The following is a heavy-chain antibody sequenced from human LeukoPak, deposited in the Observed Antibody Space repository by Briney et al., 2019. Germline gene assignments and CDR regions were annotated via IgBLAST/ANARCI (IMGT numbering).Heavy chain of an antibody. CDR3: AREELERPAALDY. CDR2: IFYSGST. D-gene: IGHD1-1*01. Sequence: PSETLSLTCTVSGGSMSSGSYYWGWIRQTPGKGLEWIGNIFYSGSTYYNPSLESRVTISVDTSKNQFSLKLSSVTAADTAVYYCAREELERPAALDYWGQGTLVTVSS. V-gene: IGHV4-39*02. J-gene: IGHJ4*02. CDR1: GGSMSSGSYY.